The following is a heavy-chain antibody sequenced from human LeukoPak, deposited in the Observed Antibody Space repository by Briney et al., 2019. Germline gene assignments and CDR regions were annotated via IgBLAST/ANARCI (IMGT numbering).Heavy chain of an antibody. CDR3: AKDRRLPWDYFDS. J-gene: IGHJ4*02. CDR2: IDGSGGST. CDR1: GFTFSSYA. D-gene: IGHD5-12*01. Sequence: GGSLRLSCAASGFTFSSYAMSWFRQAPGRGLEWVSAIDGSGGSTYYADSVKGRFTISRDNSKNTLYLQMNSLRPEDTAIYYCAKDRRLPWDYFDSWGQGTLVTVPS. V-gene: IGHV3-23*01.